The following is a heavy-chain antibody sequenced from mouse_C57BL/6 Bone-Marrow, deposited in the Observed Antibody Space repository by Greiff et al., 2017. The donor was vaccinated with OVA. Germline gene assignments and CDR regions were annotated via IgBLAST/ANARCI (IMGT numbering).Heavy chain of an antibody. CDR3: ARDYDYDGAWFAY. CDR2: IWSGGST. CDR1: GFSLPSYG. Sequence: QVQLQQSGPGLVQPSQSLSITCTVSGFSLPSYGVHWVRQSPGQGLEWLGVIWSGGSTDYNAAFISRLSISKDNSKSQVFFKLNSLQADDTAIYYCARDYDYDGAWFAYWGQGTLVTVSA. J-gene: IGHJ3*01. V-gene: IGHV2-2*01. D-gene: IGHD2-4*01.